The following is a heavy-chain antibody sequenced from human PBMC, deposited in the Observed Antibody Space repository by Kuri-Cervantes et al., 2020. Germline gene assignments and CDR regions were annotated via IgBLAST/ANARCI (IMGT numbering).Heavy chain of an antibody. J-gene: IGHJ4*02. CDR2: INHSGST. CDR1: GGSISSSSYY. CDR3: ARIGGRTVFGTENWHGP. V-gene: IGHV4-39*01. Sequence: GSLSLTCAVSGGSISSSSYYWGRIRQPPGMGREWIGEINHSGSTNYKTSLKSRVTMSIDMSKNQFFLMLRSVTAADTAVYYCARIGGRTVFGTENWHGPWGERTLVTVSS. D-gene: IGHD2-15*01.